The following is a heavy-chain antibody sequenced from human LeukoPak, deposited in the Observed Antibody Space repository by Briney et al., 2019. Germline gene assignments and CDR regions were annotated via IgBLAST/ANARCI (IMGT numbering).Heavy chain of an antibody. Sequence: SQTLSLTCAISGDSVSSNSGAWNWIRQSPSRGLEWLGRTYYRSKWYNDYAVSVKSRITINPDTSKNQFSLKLSSVTAADTAVYYCARDSVTGMRSNDYWGQGTLVTVSS. CDR2: TYYRSKWYN. V-gene: IGHV6-1*01. D-gene: IGHD4-17*01. CDR1: GDSVSSNSGA. J-gene: IGHJ4*02. CDR3: ARDSVTGMRSNDY.